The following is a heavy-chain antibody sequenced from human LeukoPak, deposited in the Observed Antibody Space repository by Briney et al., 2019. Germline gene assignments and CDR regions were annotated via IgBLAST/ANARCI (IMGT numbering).Heavy chain of an antibody. CDR3: ARAPVTSCRGAFCYPFDY. CDR2: TSSSDPGT. Sequence: GSLRLSCAASGFPLSSYATSWVRQGPGKRLEWVAATSSSDPGTYHADSVRGRFTISRDNSRNTLYLQMNRVRVEDAAVYYCARAPVTSCRGAFCYPFDYWGQGTLVTVSS. D-gene: IGHD2-15*01. V-gene: IGHV3-23*01. CDR1: GFPLSSYA. J-gene: IGHJ4*02.